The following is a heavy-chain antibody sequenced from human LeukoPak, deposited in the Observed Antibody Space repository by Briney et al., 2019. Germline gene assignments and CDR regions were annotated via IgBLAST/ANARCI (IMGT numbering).Heavy chain of an antibody. V-gene: IGHV4-30-2*01. CDR3: ATTAYYGSGSEDY. D-gene: IGHD3-10*01. J-gene: IGHJ4*02. CDR2: IYHSGST. Sequence: PSETLSLTCTVSGGPISSGGYYWSWIRQPPGKGLEWIGYIYHSGSTYYNPSLKSRVTISVDRSKNQFSLKLSSVTAADTAVYYCATTAYYGSGSEDYWGQGTLVTVSS. CDR1: GGPISSGGYY.